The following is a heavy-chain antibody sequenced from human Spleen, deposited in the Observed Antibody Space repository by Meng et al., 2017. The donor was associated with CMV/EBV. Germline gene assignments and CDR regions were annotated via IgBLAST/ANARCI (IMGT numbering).Heavy chain of an antibody. V-gene: IGHV3-15*01. CDR2: MKSKTDGGTT. CDR3: TTCGSDSWSAYGIDFYYYGLDV. CDR1: GFTFSSYS. D-gene: IGHD3-3*01. J-gene: IGHJ6*02. Sequence: GESLKISCAASGFTFSSYSMNWVRQAPGKGLEWIGRMKSKTDGGTTDYAAPVKGRFTISRDDSKNTLYLQMNSLKTEDTAIYYCTTCGSDSWSAYGIDFYYYGLDVWGQGTTVTVSS.